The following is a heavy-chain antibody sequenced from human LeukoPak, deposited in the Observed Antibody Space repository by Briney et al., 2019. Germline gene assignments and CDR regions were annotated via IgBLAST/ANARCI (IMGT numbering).Heavy chain of an antibody. D-gene: IGHD1-26*01. CDR3: ARKELDAFDI. CDR1: GYIFSDYY. CDR2: INPNSGGT. V-gene: IGHV1-2*02. J-gene: IGHJ3*02. Sequence: ASVKVSCKASGYIFSDYYMHWVRQAPGQGLEWMGWINPNSGGTNYAQKFQGRVTMTRDTSISTAYMELSRLRSDDTAVYYCARKELDAFDIWGQGTMVTVSS.